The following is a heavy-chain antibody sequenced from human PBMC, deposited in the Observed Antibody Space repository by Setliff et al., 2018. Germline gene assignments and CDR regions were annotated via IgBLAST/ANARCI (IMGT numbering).Heavy chain of an antibody. CDR2: IYWNDDK. V-gene: IGHV2-5*08. CDR1: GFSLSTSGMC. J-gene: IGHJ4*02. D-gene: IGHD3-16*02. CDR3: ARSYYDFVWGSFRSSTYFDY. Sequence: GSGPTLVNPTQTLTLTCTFSGFSLSTSGMCVSWIRQPPGKALEWLALIYWNDDKHYSPSLKNRLTITKDTSKNQVVLTVTNMDPVDTSTYYCARSYYDFVWGSFRSSTYFDYWGQGTLVTVSS.